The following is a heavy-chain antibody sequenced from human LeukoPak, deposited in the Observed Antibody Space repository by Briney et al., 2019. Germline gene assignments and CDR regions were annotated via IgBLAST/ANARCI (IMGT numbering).Heavy chain of an antibody. CDR1: GYTFTGYY. J-gene: IGHJ5*02. CDR3: ARESVVPAPFDP. V-gene: IGHV1-3*01. Sequence: ASVKVSCKASGYTFTGYYMHWVRQAPGQRLEWMGWINAGNGNTKYSQKFQGRVTITRDTSARTAYMELSSLRSEDTAVYSCARESVVPAPFDPWGQGTLVTVSS. CDR2: INAGNGNT. D-gene: IGHD2-2*01.